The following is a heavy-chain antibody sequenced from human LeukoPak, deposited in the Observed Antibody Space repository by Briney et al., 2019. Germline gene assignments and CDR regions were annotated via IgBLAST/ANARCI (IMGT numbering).Heavy chain of an antibody. V-gene: IGHV4-31*03. J-gene: IGHJ4*01. Sequence: PSETLSLTCTVSGGSISSGVYYWSWIRQHPGKGLEWMGYTFYTGRVSYNPSLKSRITISVDSTRNHFSLGVSSVTAADTAVYYCARTVGARTFYFGHWGHGTLVTVSS. D-gene: IGHD1-26*01. CDR1: GGSISSGVYY. CDR2: TFYTGRV. CDR3: ARTVGARTFYFGH.